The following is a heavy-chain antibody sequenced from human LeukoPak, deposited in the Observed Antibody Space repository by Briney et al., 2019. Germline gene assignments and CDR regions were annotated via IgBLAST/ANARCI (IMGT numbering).Heavy chain of an antibody. Sequence: PGGSLRLSCAASGFTFSNAWMSWVRQAPGKGLEWVGRIKSKTDGGTTDYAAPVKGRFTISRDDSKNTLYLQMNSLKTEDTAVYYCARVHEMATPYTSDFDYWGQGTLVTVSS. J-gene: IGHJ4*02. CDR2: IKSKTDGGTT. CDR1: GFTFSNAW. CDR3: ARVHEMATPYTSDFDY. D-gene: IGHD5-24*01. V-gene: IGHV3-15*01.